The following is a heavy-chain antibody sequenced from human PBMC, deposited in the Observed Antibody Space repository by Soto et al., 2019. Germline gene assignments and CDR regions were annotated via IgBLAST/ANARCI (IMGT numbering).Heavy chain of an antibody. Sequence: SGPTLVNPTQTLTLTCTFSGFSLSTSGMCVSWIRQPPGKALEWLALIDWDDDKYYSTSLKTRLTISKDTSKNQVVLTMTNMDPVDTATCYCARIPYRYYDSSGYYRGAFDIWGQGTMVTVSS. CDR3: ARIPYRYYDSSGYYRGAFDI. CDR2: IDWDDDK. J-gene: IGHJ3*02. D-gene: IGHD3-22*01. CDR1: GFSLSTSGMC. V-gene: IGHV2-70*01.